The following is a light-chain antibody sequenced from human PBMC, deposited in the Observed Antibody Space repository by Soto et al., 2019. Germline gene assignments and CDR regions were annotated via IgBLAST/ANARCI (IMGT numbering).Light chain of an antibody. CDR1: QSVDNN. Sequence: EIVMTQSPVTLSASPGESATLSCRASQSVDNNVAWYQQKPGQAPRLLIYGASSRATGIPDRFSGSGSGTDFTLTISRLEPGDFAVYYCQHYASSPLTFGGGTKVDIK. V-gene: IGKV3-20*01. J-gene: IGKJ4*01. CDR3: QHYASSPLT. CDR2: GAS.